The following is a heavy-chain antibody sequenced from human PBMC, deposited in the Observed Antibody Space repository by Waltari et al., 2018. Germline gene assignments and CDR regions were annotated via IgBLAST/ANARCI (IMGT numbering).Heavy chain of an antibody. D-gene: IGHD3-16*01. J-gene: IGHJ3*02. CDR3: ARRKLGEAFDT. Sequence: QVQLVQSGAEVKTPGSSVRLSCRASGRYFGRYAITWVRQAPGQGLEWMGGTIPIFGSPMYAPKFQGRVSITADELTYTVYMELNSLRSDDTAIYYCARRKLGEAFDTWGQGTMDIVSS. CDR2: TIPIFGSP. CDR1: GRYFGRYA. V-gene: IGHV1-69*12.